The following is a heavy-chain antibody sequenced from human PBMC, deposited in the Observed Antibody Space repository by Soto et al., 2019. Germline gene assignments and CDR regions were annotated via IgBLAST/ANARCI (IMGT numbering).Heavy chain of an antibody. CDR2: ISGSGGST. CDR1: GFTFSSYA. V-gene: IGHV3-23*01. D-gene: IGHD2-2*01. Sequence: EVQLLESGGGLVQPGGSLRLSCAASGFTFSSYAMSWVRQAPGKGLEWVSAISGSGGSTYYADSVKGRFTISRDNSKNTLYLQMNSLRAEETAVYYCASLGRVPALFDYWGQGTLVTVSS. CDR3: ASLGRVPALFDY. J-gene: IGHJ4*02.